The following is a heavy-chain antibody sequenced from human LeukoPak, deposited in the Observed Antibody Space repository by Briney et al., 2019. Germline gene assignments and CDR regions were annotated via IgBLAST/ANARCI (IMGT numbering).Heavy chain of an antibody. CDR3: ARAPPTTVTEYYFDY. CDR2: IYYSGST. Sequence: KPSETLSLTCTVSGGSISSGGYYWGWIRQHPGRGLEWIEYIYYSGSTYYNPSLKSRVTISVDTSKNKFSLKLSSVTAADTAVYYCARAPPTTVTEYYFDYWGQGTLVTVSS. V-gene: IGHV4-31*03. J-gene: IGHJ4*02. D-gene: IGHD4-17*01. CDR1: GGSISSGGYY.